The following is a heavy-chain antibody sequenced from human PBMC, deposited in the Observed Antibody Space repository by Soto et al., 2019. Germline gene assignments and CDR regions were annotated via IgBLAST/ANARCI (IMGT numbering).Heavy chain of an antibody. D-gene: IGHD5-12*01. CDR3: ATRGTQGRWLEFADY. CDR1: GGTFSSLG. V-gene: IGHV1-69*01. CDR2: IIPISGRT. J-gene: IGHJ4*02. Sequence: QVQLVQSGAEVKRPGSSVKVSCEASGGTFSSLGFTWVRQAPGQGLEWMGGIIPISGRTTFAPKFLGRVTITADESTRTTYMELTALTSDDTDSYYCATRGTQGRWLEFADYWGQGTLVTVSS.